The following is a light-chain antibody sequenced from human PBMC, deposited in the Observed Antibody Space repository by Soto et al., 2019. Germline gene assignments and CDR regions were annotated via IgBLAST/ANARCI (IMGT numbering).Light chain of an antibody. CDR3: QQYNNWPPLT. CDR2: GAS. J-gene: IGKJ4*01. V-gene: IGKV3-15*01. Sequence: DIVMTQSPATLSVSPGERTTLSCRASQSVTNNLAWYQQKPGQAPRLLIYGASTRATGIPARFSGSGSGTKFTLTISSLQSADFAVYYCQQYNNWPPLTFGGGAKVEIK. CDR1: QSVTNN.